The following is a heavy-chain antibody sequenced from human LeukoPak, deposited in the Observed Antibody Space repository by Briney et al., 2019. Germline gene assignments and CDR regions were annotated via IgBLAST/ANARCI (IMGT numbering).Heavy chain of an antibody. V-gene: IGHV1-69*01. D-gene: IGHD2-2*01. CDR2: IIPIFGTA. Sequence: ASVKVSCKASGGTFSSYAISWVRQAPGQGLEWMGGIIPIFGTANYAQKFQGRVTITADESTSTAYMELSSLRSEDTAVYYCARDQGIVVVPAARDYYYYGMDVWGQGTTVTVSS. CDR1: GGTFSSYA. CDR3: ARDQGIVVVPAARDYYYYGMDV. J-gene: IGHJ6*02.